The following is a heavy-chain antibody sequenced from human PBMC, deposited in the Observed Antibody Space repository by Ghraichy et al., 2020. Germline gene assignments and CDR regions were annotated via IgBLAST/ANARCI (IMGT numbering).Heavy chain of an antibody. Sequence: GGSLRLSCAASGFTFSNAWMSWVRQAPGKGLEWVGRIKSKTDGGTTDYAAPVKGRFTISRDDSKNTLYLQMNSLKTEDTAVYYCTTEMIVVVITTKYFDLSGRGTLVTVSS. CDR3: TTEMIVVVITTKYFDL. CDR2: IKSKTDGGTT. CDR1: GFTFSNAW. J-gene: IGHJ2*01. D-gene: IGHD3-22*01. V-gene: IGHV3-15*01.